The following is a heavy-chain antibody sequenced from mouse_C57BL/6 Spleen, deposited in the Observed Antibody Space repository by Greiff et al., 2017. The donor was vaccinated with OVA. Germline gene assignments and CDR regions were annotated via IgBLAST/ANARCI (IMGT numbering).Heavy chain of an antibody. CDR3: AREHYYGSSPAWFAY. V-gene: IGHV1-82*01. D-gene: IGHD1-1*01. Sequence: VQLQQSGPELVKPGASVKISCKASGYAFSSSWMNWVKQRPGKGLEWIGRIYPGDGDTNSNGKFKGKATLTADKSSSSAYMQLSSLTSEDSAVYFCAREHYYGSSPAWFAYWGQGTLVTVSA. CDR1: GYAFSSSW. J-gene: IGHJ3*01. CDR2: IYPGDGDT.